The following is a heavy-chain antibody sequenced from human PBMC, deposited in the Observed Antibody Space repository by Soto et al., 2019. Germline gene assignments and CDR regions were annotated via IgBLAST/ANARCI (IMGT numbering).Heavy chain of an antibody. J-gene: IGHJ6*02. CDR1: GFTFSSYG. D-gene: IGHD3-10*01. V-gene: IGHV3-30*03. CDR2: ISYDGSNK. Sequence: GGSLRLSCAASGFTFSSYGMHWVRQAPGKGLEWVAVISYDGSNKYYADSVKGRFTISRDNSKNTLYLQMNSLRAEDTAVYYCAHRYYYGSGSYYNEGYYGMDVWGQGTTVTVSS. CDR3: AHRYYYGSGSYYNEGYYGMDV.